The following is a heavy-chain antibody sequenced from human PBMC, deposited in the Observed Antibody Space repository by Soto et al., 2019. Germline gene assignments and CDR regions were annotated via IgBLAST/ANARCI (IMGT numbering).Heavy chain of an antibody. CDR2: INHSGST. V-gene: IGHV4-34*01. Sequence: PSETLSLTCAFYGGSISGYYWSLIRPPPGKGLEWIGEINHSGSTNYNPSLKSRVTISVDTSKNQFSLKLSSVTAADTAVYYCARLTPWKVRGVTIYYYYGMDVWGQGTKVTVFS. D-gene: IGHD3-10*01. CDR3: ARLTPWKVRGVTIYYYYGMDV. CDR1: GGSISGYY. J-gene: IGHJ6*02.